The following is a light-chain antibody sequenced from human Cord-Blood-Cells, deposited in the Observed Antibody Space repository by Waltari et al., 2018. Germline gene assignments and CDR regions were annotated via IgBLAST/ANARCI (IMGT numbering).Light chain of an antibody. CDR3: CSYAGSSTWV. CDR1: SSDVRSYNL. CDR2: EGS. V-gene: IGLV2-23*01. Sequence: QSALTQPASVSGSPGQSITISRTRTSSDVRSYNLVSWSQQHPGKAPKLMIYEGSKPPSGVSNRFSGSKSGNTASLTISGLQAEDEADYYCCSYAGSSTWVFGGGTKLTVL. J-gene: IGLJ3*02.